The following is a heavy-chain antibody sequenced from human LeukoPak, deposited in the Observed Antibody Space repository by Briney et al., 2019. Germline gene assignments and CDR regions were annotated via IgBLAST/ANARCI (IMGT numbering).Heavy chain of an antibody. V-gene: IGHV4-59*01. CDR3: ARGIAAAGSFDY. CDR2: IYYSGST. Sequence: SETLSLTCTVSGGSISSYYWSWIRQPPGKGLEWIGYIYYSGSTNYNPSLKSRVTISVDTSKNQFSLKLSSVTAADTAVYYCARGIAAAGSFDYWGQGTLVTVSS. J-gene: IGHJ4*02. CDR1: GGSISSYY. D-gene: IGHD6-13*01.